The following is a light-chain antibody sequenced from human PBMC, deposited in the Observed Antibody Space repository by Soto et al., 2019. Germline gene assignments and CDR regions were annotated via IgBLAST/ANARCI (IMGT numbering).Light chain of an antibody. CDR3: QQYNNWPPLYT. J-gene: IGKJ2*01. CDR1: QSISYN. CDR2: GAY. V-gene: IGKV3-15*01. Sequence: EIVMTQSPATLSMSPGERATLSCRASQSISYNLAWYQQKPGQAPRLLIYGAYTRATGIPARFSCSGSGTDFTLTISILQSEDFAIYYCQQYNNWPPLYTFGQGTKLENK.